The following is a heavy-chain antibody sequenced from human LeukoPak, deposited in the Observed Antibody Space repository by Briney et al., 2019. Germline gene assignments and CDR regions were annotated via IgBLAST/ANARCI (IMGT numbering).Heavy chain of an antibody. CDR2: IYYSGAT. Sequence: PSETLSLTCTVPGGSISTYYWSWIRQPPGKGLEWIGYIYYSGATSYNPSLKSRVTISVDTAKNQFSLRLTSVTAADTAVYYCARVGYYYGSGSASYYYYMDVWGKGTTVTVSS. CDR1: GGSISTYY. D-gene: IGHD3-10*01. CDR3: ARVGYYYGSGSASYYYYMDV. J-gene: IGHJ6*03. V-gene: IGHV4-59*01.